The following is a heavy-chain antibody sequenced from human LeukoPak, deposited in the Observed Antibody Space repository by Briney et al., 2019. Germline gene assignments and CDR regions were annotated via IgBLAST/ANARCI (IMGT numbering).Heavy chain of an antibody. CDR3: ARQNYGYFQH. V-gene: IGHV5-51*01. CDR2: IYPGDSDT. CDR1: GSPFTSYW. D-gene: IGHD4-17*01. Sequence: GESLQISCQGSGSPFTSYWIGWVRQMPGKGLEWMGIIYPGDSDTRYSPSFQGQVTISVDKSISTAYLQWSSLKASDTAMYYCARQNYGYFQHWGQGTLVTVSS. J-gene: IGHJ1*01.